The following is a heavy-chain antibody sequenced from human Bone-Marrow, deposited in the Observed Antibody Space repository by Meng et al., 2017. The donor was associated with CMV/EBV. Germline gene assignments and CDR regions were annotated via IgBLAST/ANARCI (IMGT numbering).Heavy chain of an antibody. CDR3: AKADCGGNCPFDY. CDR1: GFTFDDYA. Sequence: SLKISCVASGFTFDDYAMHWVRQAPGTGLEWVSGITWNSGRTGYADSVKGRFTISRDNAKNSLYLQMNSLRPEDTALYYCAKADCGGNCPFDYWGQGTLATVSS. D-gene: IGHD2-21*01. CDR2: ITWNSGRT. J-gene: IGHJ4*02. V-gene: IGHV3-9*01.